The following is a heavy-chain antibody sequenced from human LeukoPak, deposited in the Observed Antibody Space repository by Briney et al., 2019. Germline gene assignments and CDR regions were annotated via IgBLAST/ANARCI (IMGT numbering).Heavy chain of an antibody. CDR1: GFTFSSYA. J-gene: IGHJ4*02. Sequence: PGGSLRLSCAASGFTFSSYAVSWVRQAPGKGLECVSIISDDSSFTYYLDSVKGRSTIFRDNSKNTLYLHMNSLKAEDTAVYYCAKGRCSGPGCDSFDYWGQGALVTVSS. CDR2: ISDDSSFT. D-gene: IGHD5-12*01. CDR3: AKGRCSGPGCDSFDY. V-gene: IGHV3-23*01.